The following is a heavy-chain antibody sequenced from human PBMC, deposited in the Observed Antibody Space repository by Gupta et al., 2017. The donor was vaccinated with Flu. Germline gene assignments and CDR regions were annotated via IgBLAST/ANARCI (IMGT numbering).Heavy chain of an antibody. CDR2: ISGSGSST. Sequence: LEWVSVISGSGSSTYYGDSVKGRFTISRDNSKNTLYLQMNSLRAEDTAVYYCAKDRWGYCSGTSCYFDAFDIWGQGTMVIVSS. V-gene: IGHV3-23*01. D-gene: IGHD2-2*01. J-gene: IGHJ3*02. CDR3: AKDRWGYCSGTSCYFDAFDI.